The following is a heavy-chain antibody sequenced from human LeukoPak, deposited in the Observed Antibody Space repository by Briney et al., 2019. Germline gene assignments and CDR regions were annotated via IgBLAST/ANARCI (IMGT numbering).Heavy chain of an antibody. Sequence: ASVKVSCKASGYTFTGYYMHWVRQAPGQGLEWMGIINPSGGSTSYAQKFQGRVTMTRDTSTSTVYMELSSLRSEDTAVYYCARDRTIFGVVTGYYYYGMDVWGQGTTVTVSS. CDR3: ARDRTIFGVVTGYYYYGMDV. CDR1: GYTFTGYY. CDR2: INPSGGST. J-gene: IGHJ6*02. V-gene: IGHV1-46*01. D-gene: IGHD3-3*01.